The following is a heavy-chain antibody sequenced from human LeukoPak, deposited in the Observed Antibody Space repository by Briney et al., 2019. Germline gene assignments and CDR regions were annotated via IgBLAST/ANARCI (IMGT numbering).Heavy chain of an antibody. D-gene: IGHD3-10*01. CDR2: IYSSGST. J-gene: IGHJ6*02. Sequence: SGSLPLSCAATGFIVRSNHMRGVGQAPGKELAWVSIIYSSGSTYYADSVKGRFTISRDNSKNTLYLQMNSLRAEDTAVYYWAGAHSTMVRGITLAGGYGTYVWGQGTAVTVS. CDR1: GFIVRSNH. CDR3: AGAHSTMVRGITLAGGYGTYV. V-gene: IGHV3-53*01.